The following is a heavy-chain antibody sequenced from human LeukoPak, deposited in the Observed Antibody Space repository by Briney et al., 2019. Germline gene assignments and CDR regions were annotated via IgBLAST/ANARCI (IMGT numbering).Heavy chain of an antibody. CDR3: ARLGYCSSTSCYVDQ. D-gene: IGHD2-2*01. J-gene: IGHJ4*02. V-gene: IGHV4-39*02. Sequence: SETLSLTCSVSGGSISSGSHYWGWIRQPPGKGLEWIQSMHYSGSTDYNPSLKGRVTISIDTSKNHFSLKLRFVTAADTAVYYCARLGYCSSTSCYVDQWGQGTLVTVSS. CDR2: MHYSGST. CDR1: GGSISSGSHY.